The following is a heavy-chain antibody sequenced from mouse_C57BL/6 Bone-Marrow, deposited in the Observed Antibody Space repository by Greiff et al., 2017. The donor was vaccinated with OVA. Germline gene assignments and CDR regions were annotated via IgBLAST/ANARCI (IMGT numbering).Heavy chain of an antibody. CDR3: ARNYYALHWYFDV. CDR1: GYAFTNYL. J-gene: IGHJ1*03. CDR2: INPGSGGT. Sequence: VQLQQSGAELVRPGTSVKVSCKASGYAFTNYLIEWVKQRPGQGLEWIGVINPGSGGTNYNEKFKGKATLTADKSSSTAYMQLSSLTSEDSAVYCCARNYYALHWYFDVWGTGTTVTVSS. V-gene: IGHV1-54*01. D-gene: IGHD2-1*01.